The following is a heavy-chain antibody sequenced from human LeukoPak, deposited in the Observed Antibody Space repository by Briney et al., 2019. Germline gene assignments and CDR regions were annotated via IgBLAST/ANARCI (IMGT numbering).Heavy chain of an antibody. Sequence: GGSLRLSCAASGFDFSGFSLNWVRQAPGKGLEWVSYISSSRTNIYYADSVKGRFTISRDNAKNSLYLQMNSLRVEDTAVYYCARGYNYASSHWGQGTLVTVSS. V-gene: IGHV3-48*01. CDR1: GFDFSGFS. CDR2: ISSSRTNI. CDR3: ARGYNYASSH. D-gene: IGHD5-18*01. J-gene: IGHJ4*02.